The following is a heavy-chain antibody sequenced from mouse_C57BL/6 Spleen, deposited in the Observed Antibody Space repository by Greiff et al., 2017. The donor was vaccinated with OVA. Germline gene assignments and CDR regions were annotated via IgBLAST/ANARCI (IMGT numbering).Heavy chain of an antibody. Sequence: QVQLQQSGPGLVQPSQSLSITCTVSGFSLTSYGVHWVRQSPGKGLEWLGVIWRGGSTDYNAAFMSRLSITKDNSKSQVFFKMNSLQADDTAIYYCAKNEDYYGSRYFDVWGTGTTVTVSS. J-gene: IGHJ1*03. CDR2: IWRGGST. D-gene: IGHD1-1*01. V-gene: IGHV2-5*01. CDR3: AKNEDYYGSRYFDV. CDR1: GFSLTSYG.